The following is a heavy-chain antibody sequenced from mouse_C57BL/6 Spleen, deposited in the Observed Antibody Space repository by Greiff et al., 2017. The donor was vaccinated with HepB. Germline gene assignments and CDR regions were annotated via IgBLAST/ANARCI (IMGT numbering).Heavy chain of an antibody. CDR3: ARPFYYDYLSFAY. V-gene: IGHV5-17*01. Sequence: EVHLVESGGGLVKPGGSLKLSCAASGFTFSDYGMHWVRQAPEKGLEWVAYISSGSSTIYYADTVKGRFTISRDNAKNTLFLQMTSLRSEDTAMYYCARPFYYDYLSFAYWGQRTLVTVSA. CDR1: GFTFSDYG. J-gene: IGHJ3*01. CDR2: ISSGSSTI. D-gene: IGHD2-4*01.